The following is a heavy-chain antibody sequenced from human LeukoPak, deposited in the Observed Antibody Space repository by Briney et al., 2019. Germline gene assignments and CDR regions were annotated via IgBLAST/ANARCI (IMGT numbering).Heavy chain of an antibody. V-gene: IGHV4-31*03. D-gene: IGHD3-22*01. CDR1: GGSISSGGYY. CDR2: IYYSGST. CDR3: ARSYYDSSGYLNWFDP. J-gene: IGHJ5*02. Sequence: SETLSLTCTVSGGSISSGGYYWSWIRQHPGKGLEWIGYIYYSGSTYYNPSLKSRVTISVDTSKNQFSLKLSSVTAADTAVYYCARSYYDSSGYLNWFDPWGQGTLVTVSS.